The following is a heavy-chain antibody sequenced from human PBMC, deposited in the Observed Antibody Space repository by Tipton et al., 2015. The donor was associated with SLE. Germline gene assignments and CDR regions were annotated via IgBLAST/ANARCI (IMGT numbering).Heavy chain of an antibody. CDR3: ARGLGVVVITTVDY. Sequence: SLRLSCAASGFTVNSNYMSWVRQAPGKGLEWVSVIYRGGSTYYADSVKGRFTISRDNSKNTLYLQMNSLRAEDTAVYYCARGLGVVVITTVDYWGQGTLVTVSS. CDR2: IYRGGST. V-gene: IGHV3-66*02. CDR1: GFTVNSNY. J-gene: IGHJ4*02. D-gene: IGHD3-22*01.